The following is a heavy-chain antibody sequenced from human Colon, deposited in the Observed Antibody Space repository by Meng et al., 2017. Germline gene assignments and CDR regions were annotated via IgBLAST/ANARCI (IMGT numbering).Heavy chain of an antibody. Sequence: GESLKISCAASGFSFSSFAMSWVRQAPGKGLEWVSTITNRGAPWYTNSVEGRFTISRDTSKKRLYLQLNSLRVEDTAVYYCVKRSAVGEHPPFENWGQGTLVTVSS. V-gene: IGHV3-23*01. D-gene: IGHD3-3*01. J-gene: IGHJ4*02. CDR1: GFSFSSFA. CDR2: ITNRGAP. CDR3: VKRSAVGEHPPFEN.